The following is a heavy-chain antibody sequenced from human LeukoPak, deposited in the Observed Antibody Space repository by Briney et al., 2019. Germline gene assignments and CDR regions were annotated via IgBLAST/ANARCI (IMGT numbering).Heavy chain of an antibody. CDR1: GGTFSSYT. V-gene: IGHV1-69*04. D-gene: IGHD3-10*01. CDR2: IIPILGIA. CDR3: ARDYYGSGENGDY. J-gene: IGHJ4*02. Sequence: ASVKVSCKASGGTFSSYTISWVRQAPGQGLEWMGRIIPILGIANYAQKFQGRVTITADKSTSTAYMELSSLRSEDTAVYYCARDYYGSGENGDYGGQGTLVTVSS.